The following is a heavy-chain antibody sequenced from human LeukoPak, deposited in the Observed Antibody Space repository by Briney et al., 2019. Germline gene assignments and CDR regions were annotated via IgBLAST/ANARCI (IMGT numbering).Heavy chain of an antibody. CDR1: GGSISSSSYY. D-gene: IGHD6-19*01. Sequence: PSEALSLTCTVSGGSISSSSYYWGWIRQPPGKGLEWIGSIYYSGSTYYNPSLKSRVTISVDTSKNQFSLRLSSVTAADTAMYYCARGTLYSGWSYYFDYWGQGSQVTVSS. CDR3: ARGTLYSGWSYYFDY. J-gene: IGHJ4*02. CDR2: IYYSGST. V-gene: IGHV4-39*07.